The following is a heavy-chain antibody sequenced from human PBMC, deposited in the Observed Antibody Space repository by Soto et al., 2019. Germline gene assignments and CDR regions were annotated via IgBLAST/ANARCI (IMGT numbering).Heavy chain of an antibody. CDR1: GYSFTSYW. CDR2: IYLGDSDT. Sequence: GESLKISCKGSGYSFTSYWIGWVRQMPGKGLEWMGIIYLGDSDTRYSPSFQGQVTISADKSISTAYLQWSSLKASDTAMYYCARGRGGVGITGTTWSPGYYMDVWGKGTTVTVSS. V-gene: IGHV5-51*01. CDR3: ARGRGGVGITGTTWSPGYYMDV. J-gene: IGHJ6*03. D-gene: IGHD1-7*01.